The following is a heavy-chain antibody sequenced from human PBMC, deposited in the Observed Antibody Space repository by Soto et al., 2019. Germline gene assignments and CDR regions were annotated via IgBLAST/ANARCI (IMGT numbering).Heavy chain of an antibody. CDR3: AKVGAYGDYGALAFDI. J-gene: IGHJ3*02. Sequence: SLRLSCAASGFTFSSYAMSWVRQAPGKGLEWVSAISGSGGSTYYADSVKGRFTISRDNSKNTLYLQMNSLRAEDTAVYYCAKVGAYGDYGALAFDIWGQGTMVTVSS. V-gene: IGHV3-23*01. D-gene: IGHD4-17*01. CDR1: GFTFSSYA. CDR2: ISGSGGST.